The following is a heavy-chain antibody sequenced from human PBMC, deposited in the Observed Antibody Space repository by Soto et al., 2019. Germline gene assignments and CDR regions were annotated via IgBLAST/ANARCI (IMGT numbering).Heavy chain of an antibody. CDR3: TTDRF. CDR1: GFIFINAW. CDR2: IKSKTDGGTT. J-gene: IGHJ4*02. Sequence: SLRLSCAASGFIFINAWMNLVRQAPGKGLEWVGRIKSKTDGGTTDYAAPVKGRFTISRDDSQYMLYLEMNSLTTEDTAVYYCTTDRFWGQGILVTVSS. D-gene: IGHD3-16*01. V-gene: IGHV3-15*07.